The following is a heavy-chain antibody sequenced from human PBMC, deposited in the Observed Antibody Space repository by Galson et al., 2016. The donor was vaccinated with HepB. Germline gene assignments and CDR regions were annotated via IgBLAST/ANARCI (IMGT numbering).Heavy chain of an antibody. Sequence: SVKVSCKASGYTFSNYDITWVRQAPGQGLEWMGWMNPNSANTGYAQKFQGRVTMTGNTSISTAFMELSSLTSEDTAIYYCARGIRNLLYSDYWAQGTLVTVSS. CDR2: MNPNSANT. CDR3: ARGIRNLLYSDY. J-gene: IGHJ4*02. V-gene: IGHV1-8*01. D-gene: IGHD1-14*01. CDR1: GYTFSNYD.